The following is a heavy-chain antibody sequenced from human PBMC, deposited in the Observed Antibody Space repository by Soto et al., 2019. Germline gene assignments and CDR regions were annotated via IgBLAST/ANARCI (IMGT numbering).Heavy chain of an antibody. CDR1: GDSVSSNTAA. D-gene: IGHD3-10*01. CDR2: TYYRSKWLT. Sequence: PSQTLSLTCAISGDSVSSNTAAWNWIRQSPSRGLEWLGRTYYRSKWLTDYAPSVKSRITVSPDTSRNQFSLQLTSVTPEDTGVYYCARDPPEFHSAFDSWGQGALVTVSS. CDR3: ARDPPEFHSAFDS. V-gene: IGHV6-1*01. J-gene: IGHJ4*02.